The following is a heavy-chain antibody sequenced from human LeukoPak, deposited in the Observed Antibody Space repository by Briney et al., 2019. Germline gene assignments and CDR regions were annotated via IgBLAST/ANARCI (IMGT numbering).Heavy chain of an antibody. CDR2: ISSSSSYI. D-gene: IGHD6-19*01. V-gene: IGHV3-21*01. CDR1: GFTYSSYS. J-gene: IGHJ4*02. CDR3: ARDKGGWFDY. Sequence: PGGSLRLXCAASGFTYSSYSMKWVRQAPGKGLEWVSSISSSSSYIYYADSVKGRFTISRDNAKNSLYLQMNSLRAEDTAVYYCARDKGGWFDYWGQGTLVTVSS.